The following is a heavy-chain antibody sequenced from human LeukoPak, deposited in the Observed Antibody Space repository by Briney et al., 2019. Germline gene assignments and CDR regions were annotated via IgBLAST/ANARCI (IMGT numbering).Heavy chain of an antibody. J-gene: IGHJ5*02. CDR2: IHFSGGT. CDR1: GDSISNYY. Sequence: SETLSLTCTASGDSISNYYWNWIRQPPGKGLEWIGHIHFSGGTIYNPSLKSRVTISLDSAKNQFSLRLMSVTAADTAVYYCARRVQMSSASATSNTWLDPWGQGTLVSVSP. D-gene: IGHD3-10*01. V-gene: IGHV4-59*01. CDR3: ARRVQMSSASATSNTWLDP.